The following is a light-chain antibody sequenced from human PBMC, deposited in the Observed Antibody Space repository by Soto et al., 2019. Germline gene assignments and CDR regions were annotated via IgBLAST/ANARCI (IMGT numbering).Light chain of an antibody. CDR1: QSVSNS. V-gene: IGKV3-11*01. CDR3: QQRNVWPPVT. J-gene: IGKJ5*01. CDR2: GAF. Sequence: EIVLRQSPATLSLCPGEKVTLSCRASQSVSNSLAWYQQKPGQPPRLLIYGAFNRATGIPARFSGSGSGTDFTLTISSLEPEDSAVYYCQQRNVWPPVTFGQGTRLEIK.